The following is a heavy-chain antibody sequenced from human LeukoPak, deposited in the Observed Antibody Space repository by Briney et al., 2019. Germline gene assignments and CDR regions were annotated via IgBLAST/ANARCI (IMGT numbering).Heavy chain of an antibody. CDR2: VYHNGET. J-gene: IGHJ6*03. V-gene: IGHV4-39*07. CDR1: GGSISSSSYY. D-gene: IGHD1-26*01. CDR3: VTPRSWELSDMAV. Sequence: KPSETLSLTCTVSGGSISSSSYYWAWIRQSPGTGLEWIGSVYHNGETYYNPSLKSRVIISVDTSKNEFSLRLTSVTAADTAVYYCVTPRSWELSDMAVWGKGTTVIVSS.